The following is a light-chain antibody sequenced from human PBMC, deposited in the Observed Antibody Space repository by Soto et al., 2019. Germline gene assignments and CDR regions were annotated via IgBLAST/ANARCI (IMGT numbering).Light chain of an antibody. V-gene: IGLV2-14*01. Sequence: QSALTQPASVSGSPGQSITISCTGTSSDDGGYNYVSWYQQHPGKAPKLKIYEVSNRPSGVSNRFSGSKSGNTASLTISGLQAEDGDDYYCSSYTSSSIDYVFGTGTKVTVL. CDR3: SSYTSSSIDYV. J-gene: IGLJ1*01. CDR2: EVS. CDR1: SSDDGGYNY.